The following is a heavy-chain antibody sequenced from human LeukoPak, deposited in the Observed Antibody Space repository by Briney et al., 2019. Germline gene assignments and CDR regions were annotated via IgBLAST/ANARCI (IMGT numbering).Heavy chain of an antibody. J-gene: IGHJ6*03. D-gene: IGHD3-22*01. CDR2: ISSSSSYI. V-gene: IGHV3-21*01. Sequence: GGSLRLSCAASGFTFSSYSMNWVRQAPGKGLEWVSSISSSSSYIYYADSVKGRFTISRDNAKNSLYLQMNSLRAEDTAVYYCARATHDSSGSQGDYYYYYYMDVWGKGTTVTVSS. CDR3: ARATHDSSGSQGDYYYYYYMDV. CDR1: GFTFSSYS.